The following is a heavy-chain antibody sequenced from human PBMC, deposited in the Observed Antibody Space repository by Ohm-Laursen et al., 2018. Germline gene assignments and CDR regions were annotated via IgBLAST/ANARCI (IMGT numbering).Heavy chain of an antibody. CDR3: ARGYVGQFWDY. D-gene: IGHD3-3*01. Sequence: SQTLSLTCTVSGDSISSYYWTWIRQPAGKGPEWIGRIYTGGTTNYNPSLKSRVTMSVDTSKNQFSLKLSSVTAADTAVYYCARGYVGQFWDYWGQGTLVTVSS. CDR1: GDSISSYY. J-gene: IGHJ4*02. CDR2: IYTGGTT. V-gene: IGHV4-4*07.